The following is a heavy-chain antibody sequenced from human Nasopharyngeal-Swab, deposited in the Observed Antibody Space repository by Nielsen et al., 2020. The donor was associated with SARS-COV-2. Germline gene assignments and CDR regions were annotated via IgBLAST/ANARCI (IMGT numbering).Heavy chain of an antibody. V-gene: IGHV7-4-1*02. CDR3: ARDPEFRPPYYYYGMDV. CDR2: INTNTGNP. J-gene: IGHJ6*02. CDR1: GYTFTSYA. D-gene: IGHD3-10*01. Sequence: ASAKVSCKASGYTFTSYAMNWVRQAPGQGLEWMGWINTNTGNPTYAQGFTGRFVFSLDTSVSTAYLQISSLKAEDTAVYYCARDPEFRPPYYYYGMDVWGQGTTVTVSS.